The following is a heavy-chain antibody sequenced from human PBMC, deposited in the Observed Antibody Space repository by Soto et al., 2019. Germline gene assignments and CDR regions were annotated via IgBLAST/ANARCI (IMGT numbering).Heavy chain of an antibody. CDR1: VHSTSIIISY. J-gene: IGHJ4*02. Sequence: LSLTCTVTVHSTSIIISYWAWNRQPPGKGLEWIGSIYYSGSTYNNPSLRSRVSMSIDTSKDQFSLKLKSVTAADTALYFCARQRTSVVTQAYFDVWGPGSLVTVSS. CDR2: IYYSGST. D-gene: IGHD2-21*02. V-gene: IGHV4-39*01. CDR3: ARQRTSVVTQAYFDV.